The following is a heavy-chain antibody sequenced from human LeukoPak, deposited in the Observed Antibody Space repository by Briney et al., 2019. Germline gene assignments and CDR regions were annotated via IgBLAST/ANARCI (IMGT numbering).Heavy chain of an antibody. Sequence: PSETLSLTCTVSGGSISNYYWSWIRQPPGKGLEWIGHIYYSGSTNYNPSLKSRVTISVDTSKNQFSLKLSSVTAADTAVYYCARLAVPAAALKYNWFDPWGQGTLVTVSS. CDR3: ARLAVPAAALKYNWFDP. CDR1: GGSISNYY. V-gene: IGHV4-59*08. J-gene: IGHJ5*02. CDR2: IYYSGST. D-gene: IGHD2-2*01.